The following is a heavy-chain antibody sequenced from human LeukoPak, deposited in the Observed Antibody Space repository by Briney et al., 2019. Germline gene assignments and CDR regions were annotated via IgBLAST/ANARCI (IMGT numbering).Heavy chain of an antibody. CDR2: IYHSGST. Sequence: SETLSLTCTVSGYSISSGYYWGWIRQPPGKGLEWIGSIYHSGSTYYNPSLKSRVTISVDTSKNQFSLKLSSVTAADTAVYYCARARPGGRFDYWGQGTLVTVSS. CDR3: ARARPGGRFDY. J-gene: IGHJ4*02. CDR1: GYSISSGYY. V-gene: IGHV4-38-2*02. D-gene: IGHD3-16*01.